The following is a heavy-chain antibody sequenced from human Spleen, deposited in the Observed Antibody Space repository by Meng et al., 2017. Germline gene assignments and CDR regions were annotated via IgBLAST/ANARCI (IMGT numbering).Heavy chain of an antibody. D-gene: IGHD4-17*01. Sequence: LQESGPGVFTPSQPLSLTSIVSGGSISSGAYSWTWIRQHPGKGLEWIGYIYYSGSTYYNPSLKSLVTISVDTSKNQFSLKLSSVTAADTAVYYCARVTTVTQYFDYWGQGTLVTVFS. CDR2: IYYSGST. CDR3: ARVTTVTQYFDY. V-gene: IGHV4-31*01. J-gene: IGHJ4*02. CDR1: GGSISSGAYS.